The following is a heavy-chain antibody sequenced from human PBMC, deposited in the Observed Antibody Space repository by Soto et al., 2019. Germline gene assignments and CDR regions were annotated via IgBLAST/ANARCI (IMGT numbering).Heavy chain of an antibody. V-gene: IGHV3-23*01. CDR3: AKDFDEWGTEFSDY. J-gene: IGHJ4*02. D-gene: IGHD3-9*01. Sequence: EVQLLESGGGLVQPGGSLRLSCAASGFTFSSYAMSWVRQAPGKGLEWVSAISGSGGSTYYADSVKGRFTISRDNSKNTLYLQMNSLRAEDTAVYSCAKDFDEWGTEFSDYWGQGTLVTVSS. CDR1: GFTFSSYA. CDR2: ISGSGGST.